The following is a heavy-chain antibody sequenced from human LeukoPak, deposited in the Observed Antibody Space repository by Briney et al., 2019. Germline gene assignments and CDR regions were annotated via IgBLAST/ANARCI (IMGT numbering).Heavy chain of an antibody. D-gene: IGHD1-26*01. V-gene: IGHV1-18*04. CDR3: ARIPGGSGSYFLRGYYFDY. J-gene: IGHJ4*02. CDR2: ISAYNGNT. Sequence: ASVKVSCKASGYSFIGYYIHWVRQAPGQGLEWMGWISAYNGNTNYAQKLQGRVTMTTDTSTSTAYMELRSLRSDDTAVYYCARIPGGSGSYFLRGYYFDYWGQGTLVTVSS. CDR1: GYSFIGYY.